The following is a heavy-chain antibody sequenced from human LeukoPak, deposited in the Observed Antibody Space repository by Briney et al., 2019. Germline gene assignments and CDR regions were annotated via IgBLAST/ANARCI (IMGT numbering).Heavy chain of an antibody. CDR3: AREDSGYENWFDP. J-gene: IGHJ5*02. D-gene: IGHD5-12*01. CDR2: IIPIFGTA. CDR1: GGTFSSYA. Sequence: SVKVSCKASGGTFSSYAISWVRQAPGQGLGWMGGIIPIFGTANYAQKFQGRVTITTDESTSTAYMELSSLRSEDTAVYYCAREDSGYENWFDPWGQGTLVTVSS. V-gene: IGHV1-69*05.